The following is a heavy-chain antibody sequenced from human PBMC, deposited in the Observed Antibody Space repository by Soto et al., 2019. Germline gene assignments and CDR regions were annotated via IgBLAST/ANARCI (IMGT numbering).Heavy chain of an antibody. CDR2: IDSAGDA. D-gene: IGHD3-10*01. CDR3: ARGGIRGVSWNWFDT. J-gene: IGHJ5*02. V-gene: IGHV3-13*01. Sequence: EVQLVESGGGLVQPGGSLRLSCAASGFTFSSHDMHWVRQVTGKGLEWVSGIDSAGDAKYPASVKGRFTISRENAKNSLHLQMTRLRAGDTAVYYCARGGIRGVSWNWFDTWGQGTLVTVSS. CDR1: GFTFSSHD.